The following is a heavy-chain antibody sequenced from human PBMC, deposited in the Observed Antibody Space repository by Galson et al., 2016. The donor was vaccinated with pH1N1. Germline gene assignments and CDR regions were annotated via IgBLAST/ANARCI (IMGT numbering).Heavy chain of an antibody. Sequence: PALVKPTQTLTLACTFSGFSINSSGMGVGWIRQPPGQALEWLAVIYWDDDKRYSLSLKSRLTISKDTSKNQVVLTMTNMDPVDTGTYYCAHREVMITDAFDCWGRGTMSPSLQ. V-gene: IGHV2-5*08. CDR1: GFSINSSGMG. CDR3: AHREVMITDAFDC. CDR2: IYWDDDK. J-gene: IGHJ3*01. D-gene: IGHD3-10*01.